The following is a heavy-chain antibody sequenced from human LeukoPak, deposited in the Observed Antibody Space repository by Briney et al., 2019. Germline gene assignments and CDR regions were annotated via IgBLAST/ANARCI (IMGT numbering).Heavy chain of an antibody. D-gene: IGHD1-26*01. J-gene: IGHJ4*02. CDR1: GYTLIGLS. CDR2: FDPEHGEP. CDR3: ATHLGATLFDY. Sequence: GASVKVSCTVSGYTLIGLSMHWVRQAPGKGLEWMGNFDPEHGEPIYAQRFQGRVTMTEDTSTDTAYMELSSLRSEDTAVYYCATHLGATLFDYWGQGTLVTVSS. V-gene: IGHV1-24*01.